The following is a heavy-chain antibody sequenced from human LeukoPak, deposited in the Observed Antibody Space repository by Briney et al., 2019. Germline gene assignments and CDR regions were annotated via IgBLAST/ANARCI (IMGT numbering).Heavy chain of an antibody. CDR2: IDSVGSTT. Sequence: PGGSLRLSCATSGFTFSNYWMHWVRQAPGKGLVWVARIDSVGSTTAYADSVKGRFTISKDNAKNTLYLQMNSLRAEDTAVYYYARGSNYGDYVPYYFDYWGQGTLVTVSS. J-gene: IGHJ4*02. CDR3: ARGSNYGDYVPYYFDY. D-gene: IGHD4-17*01. V-gene: IGHV3-74*01. CDR1: GFTFSNYW.